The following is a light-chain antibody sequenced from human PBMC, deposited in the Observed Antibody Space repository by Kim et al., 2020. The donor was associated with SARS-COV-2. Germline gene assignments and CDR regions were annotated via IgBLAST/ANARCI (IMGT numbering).Light chain of an antibody. V-gene: IGLV1-40*01. J-gene: IGLJ1*01. CDR2: GNS. CDR1: SSNIGAGYD. Sequence: QSVLTQPPSVSGAPGQRVTISCTGSSSNIGAGYDVHWYQQLPGPAPRLLIYGNSNRPSGVPDRFSGSKSGTSASLAITGLQAEDEADYYCQSYDSSLSGSEVFGTGTKVTVL. CDR3: QSYDSSLSGSEV.